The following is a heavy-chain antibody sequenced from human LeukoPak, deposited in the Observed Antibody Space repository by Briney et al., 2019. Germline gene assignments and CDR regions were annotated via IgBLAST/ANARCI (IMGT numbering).Heavy chain of an antibody. V-gene: IGHV1-2*02. CDR3: ARARRYCSSTSCSFDP. CDR1: GYTFTGYY. Sequence: ASVTVSCKASGYTFTGYYMHWVRQAPGQGLEWMGWINPNSGGTNYAQKFQGRVTMTRDTSISTAYMELSRLRSDDTAVYYCARARRYCSSTSCSFDPWGQGTLVTVSS. D-gene: IGHD2-2*01. CDR2: INPNSGGT. J-gene: IGHJ5*02.